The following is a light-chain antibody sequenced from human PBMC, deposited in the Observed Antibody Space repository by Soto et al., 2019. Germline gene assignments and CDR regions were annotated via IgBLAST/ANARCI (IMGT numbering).Light chain of an antibody. CDR1: QSVSSSY. Sequence: EIVLTQSPGTLSLSPGERAPLSCRASQSVSSSYLAWYQQKPGQAPRLLIYGASIRAAGIPARFSASGSGTDFTLTISDVQPEDFALYYCHQRQSWPRTFGQGTKVDNK. CDR3: HQRQSWPRT. J-gene: IGKJ1*01. V-gene: IGKV3-20*01. CDR2: GAS.